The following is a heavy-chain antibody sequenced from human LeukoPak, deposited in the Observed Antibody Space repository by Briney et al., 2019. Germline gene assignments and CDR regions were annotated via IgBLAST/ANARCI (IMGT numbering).Heavy chain of an antibody. D-gene: IGHD1-26*01. CDR2: ISASGST. J-gene: IGHJ5*02. V-gene: IGHV4-4*09. CDR1: GDSISSYY. Sequence: PSETLSLTCTVSGDSISSYYWSWIRQPPGKGLEGIGYISASGSTKHNPSLGSRISISLDTSKSQVSLNLNSVTAADTAVYYCARLIVGATSWFDPWGQGTLVTVSS. CDR3: ARLIVGATSWFDP.